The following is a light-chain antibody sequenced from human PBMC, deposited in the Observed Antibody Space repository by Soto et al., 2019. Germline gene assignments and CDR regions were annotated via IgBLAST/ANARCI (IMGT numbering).Light chain of an antibody. J-gene: IGKJ5*01. CDR3: QQYDSSPIT. CDR1: QSINNK. CDR2: GAS. Sequence: EIVLTQSPGTLSLSPGERVTLSCRASQSINNKVAWYQQKPGQAPSLLIYGASRRATGIPDRFSGSGSGTDFTLTISRLEPEDFAVYYCQQYDSSPITFGQGTRLEIK. V-gene: IGKV3-20*01.